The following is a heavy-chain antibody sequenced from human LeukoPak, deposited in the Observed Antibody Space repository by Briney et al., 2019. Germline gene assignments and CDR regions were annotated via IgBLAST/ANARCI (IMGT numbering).Heavy chain of an antibody. CDR3: ATDFYDST. D-gene: IGHD3-22*01. J-gene: IGHJ5*02. V-gene: IGHV3-15*01. CDR1: GFTVSGHP. Sequence: GGSLRLSCAASGFTVSGHPMSWVRQAPGKGLEWVGRIRSNSDGGTIDYAAPVKGRFTLSRDDSKTTLYLQMNSLQTEDTAVYYCATDFYDSTWGQGTLVTVSS. CDR2: IRSNSDGGTI.